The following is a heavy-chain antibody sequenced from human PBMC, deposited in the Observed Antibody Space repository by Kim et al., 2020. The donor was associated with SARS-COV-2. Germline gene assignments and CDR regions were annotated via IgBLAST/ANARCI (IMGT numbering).Heavy chain of an antibody. J-gene: IGHJ5*02. CDR3: ARVPQRWWFDP. Sequence: TNYNPSLKSRVTISVDPSKNQFSRKLSSVTAADTAVYYCARVPQRWWFDPWGQGTLVTVSS. CDR2: T. V-gene: IGHV4-59*01.